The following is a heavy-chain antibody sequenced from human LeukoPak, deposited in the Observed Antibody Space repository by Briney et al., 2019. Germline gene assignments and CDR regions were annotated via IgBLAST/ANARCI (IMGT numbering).Heavy chain of an antibody. CDR2: MYYSGSA. CDR3: ARQSSYSSGWYFDY. Sequence: WETLSLTCTVSGGSVSDSRYYWGSIRQPPGKGLEWIGNMYYSGSANYNPSLKSRVTISIDTSKNQFSLKLSSVTAADTAVYYCARQSSYSSGWYFDYWGQGTLVTVSS. V-gene: IGHV4-39*01. CDR1: GGSVSDSRYY. D-gene: IGHD6-19*01. J-gene: IGHJ4*02.